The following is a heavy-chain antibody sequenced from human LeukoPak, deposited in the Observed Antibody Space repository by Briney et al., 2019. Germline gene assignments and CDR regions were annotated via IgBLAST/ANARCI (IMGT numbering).Heavy chain of an antibody. D-gene: IGHD5-12*01. CDR3: ARDLGDGYPDY. Sequence: PGGSLRLSCAASGFTFSSYGMHWVRQAPGKGLEWVAVISYDGSNKYYADSVKGRFTISRDNSKNTLYLQMNSLRAEDTAVYYCARDLGDGYPDYWGQGTLVTVSS. CDR1: GFTFSSYG. CDR2: ISYDGSNK. V-gene: IGHV3-30*03. J-gene: IGHJ4*02.